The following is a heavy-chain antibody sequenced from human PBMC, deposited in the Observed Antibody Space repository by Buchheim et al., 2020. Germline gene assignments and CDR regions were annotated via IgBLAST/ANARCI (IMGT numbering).Heavy chain of an antibody. CDR2: IIPLLDTT. D-gene: IGHD2-2*01. V-gene: IGHV1-69*01. Sequence: QVQLVQSGAEVKQPGSSVKISCKSSGGTFRTYAISWVRQAPGQGLEWMGGIIPLLDTTNYALKFKGRVTITADESATTAYMELSGLTSEDTAVYYCARGLARAAIAGGYNWFGTWGQGTL. CDR3: ARGLARAAIAGGYNWFGT. J-gene: IGHJ5*02. CDR1: GGTFRTYA.